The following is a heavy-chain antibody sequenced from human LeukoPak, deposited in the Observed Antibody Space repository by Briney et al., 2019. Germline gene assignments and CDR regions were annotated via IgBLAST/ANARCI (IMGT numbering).Heavy chain of an antibody. V-gene: IGHV3-21*01. CDR2: ISSSSSYI. CDR3: ARVPVLRYFDWPGDAFDI. D-gene: IGHD3-9*01. CDR1: GFTFSSYS. Sequence: PGGSLRLSCAASGFTFSSYSMNWVRQAPGKGLEWVSSISSSSSYIYYADSVKGRFTISRYNAKNSLYLQMNSLRAEDTAVYYCARVPVLRYFDWPGDAFDIWGQGTMVTVSS. J-gene: IGHJ3*02.